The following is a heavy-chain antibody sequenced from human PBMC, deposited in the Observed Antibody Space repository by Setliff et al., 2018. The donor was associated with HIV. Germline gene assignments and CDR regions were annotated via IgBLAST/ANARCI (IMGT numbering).Heavy chain of an antibody. D-gene: IGHD6-13*01. CDR3: AREGGTGRSSWYGAYWYDP. V-gene: IGHV4-34*01. Sequence: PSETLSLTCAAYGGSFSGYYWTWIRQPPGKGLEWIGDINHSGKTNYNRSLKSRVTISLDTSKNQFSLRLTSVTAADTAVYYCAREGGTGRSSWYGAYWYDPWGQGTLVTVSS. CDR1: GGSFSGYY. CDR2: INHSGKT. J-gene: IGHJ5*02.